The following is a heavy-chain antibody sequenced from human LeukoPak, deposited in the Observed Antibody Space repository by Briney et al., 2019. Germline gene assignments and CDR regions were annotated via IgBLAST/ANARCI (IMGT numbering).Heavy chain of an antibody. V-gene: IGHV1-69*13. CDR2: IIPIFGTA. CDR3: ARGDYYGSASYPPPY. D-gene: IGHD3-10*01. J-gene: IGHJ4*02. Sequence: SVKVSCKASGGTFSSYAISWVRQAPGQGLEWMGGIIPIFGTANYAQKFQGRVTITADESTSTAYMELSSLRSEDTAVYYCARGDYYGSASYPPPYWGQGTLVTVSS. CDR1: GGTFSSYA.